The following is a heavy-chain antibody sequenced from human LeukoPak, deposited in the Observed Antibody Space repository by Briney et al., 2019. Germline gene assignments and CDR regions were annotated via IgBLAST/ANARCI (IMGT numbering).Heavy chain of an antibody. J-gene: IGHJ6*03. D-gene: IGHD5-18*01. CDR3: ARVKTDTAHYYYYYYKDV. CDR2: IIPIFGTA. CDR1: GGTFSSYA. V-gene: IGHV1-69*05. Sequence: SVKVSCKASGGTFSSYAISWVRQAPGHRLEWMGGIIPIFGTANDPQKFQRRVTITTDESTSTAYMELSSMRSEDTAVYYCARVKTDTAHYYYYYYKDVWGKGTTVTVSS.